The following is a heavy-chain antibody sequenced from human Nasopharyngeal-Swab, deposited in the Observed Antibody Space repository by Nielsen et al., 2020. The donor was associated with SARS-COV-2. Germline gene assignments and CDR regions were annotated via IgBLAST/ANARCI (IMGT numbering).Heavy chain of an antibody. D-gene: IGHD6-13*01. CDR2: IWYDGSNK. Sequence: GGPLRLSCAASGFTFSSYGMHWVRQAPGKGLEWVAVIWYDGSNKYYADSVKGRFTISRDNSKNTLYLQMNSLRAEDTAVYYCAGGEPAAAGIYWGQGTLVTVSS. J-gene: IGHJ4*02. V-gene: IGHV3-33*01. CDR1: GFTFSSYG. CDR3: AGGEPAAAGIY.